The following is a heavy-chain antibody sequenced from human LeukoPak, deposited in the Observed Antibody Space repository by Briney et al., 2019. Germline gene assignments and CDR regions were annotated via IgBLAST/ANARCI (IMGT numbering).Heavy chain of an antibody. Sequence: GASVKVSCKASGYTFTSYGISWVRQAPGQGLEWMGWISAYNGNTNYAQKLQGRVTITADKSTSTAYMELSSLRSEDTAVYYCARDSPMIVTWGQGTLVTVSS. CDR1: GYTFTSYG. V-gene: IGHV1-18*01. CDR2: ISAYNGNT. J-gene: IGHJ5*02. CDR3: ARDSPMIVT. D-gene: IGHD3-22*01.